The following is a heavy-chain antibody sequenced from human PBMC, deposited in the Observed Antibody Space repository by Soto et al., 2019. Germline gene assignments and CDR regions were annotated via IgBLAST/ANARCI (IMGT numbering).Heavy chain of an antibody. D-gene: IGHD5-18*01. Sequence: GGSLRLSCAASGFAFTNYAMSWVRQAPGKGLEWVSAISGSGDSTYYADSVKGRFTISRDTSKNTLYLQMISLRSGDTAVYYCAKDHGGYTYGIDYWGQGTLVTVSS. CDR2: ISGSGDST. CDR3: AKDHGGYTYGIDY. CDR1: GFAFTNYA. V-gene: IGHV3-23*01. J-gene: IGHJ4*02.